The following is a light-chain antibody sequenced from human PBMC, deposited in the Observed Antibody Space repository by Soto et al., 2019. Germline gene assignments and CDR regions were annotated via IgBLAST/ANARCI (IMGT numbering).Light chain of an antibody. CDR2: AAS. Sequence: EVLLTQSPGTVSVSAGERATLSCRAAQSVNSTLAWYQQRPGQAPRLLIYAASSRATGIPDRFSGSGSGTEFTLSINRLEPEDFAVYFCQQYAGSPRTFGQGTKVDIK. CDR1: QSVNST. V-gene: IGKV3-20*01. J-gene: IGKJ1*01. CDR3: QQYAGSPRT.